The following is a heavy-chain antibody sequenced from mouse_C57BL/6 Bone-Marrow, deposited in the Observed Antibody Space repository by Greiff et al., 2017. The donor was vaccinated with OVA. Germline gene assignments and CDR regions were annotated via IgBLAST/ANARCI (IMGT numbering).Heavy chain of an antibody. D-gene: IGHD1-1*01. CDR3: ARVVASPYGYFDV. CDR2: IDPSDSYT. Sequence: QVQLQQPGAELVKPGASVKLSCKASGYTFTSYWMQWVKQRPGQGLEWIGEIDPSDSYTNYNQKFKGKATLTVDTSSSTAYMQLSSLTSEDSAVYYCARVVASPYGYFDVWGTGTTVTVSS. J-gene: IGHJ1*03. CDR1: GYTFTSYW. V-gene: IGHV1-50*01.